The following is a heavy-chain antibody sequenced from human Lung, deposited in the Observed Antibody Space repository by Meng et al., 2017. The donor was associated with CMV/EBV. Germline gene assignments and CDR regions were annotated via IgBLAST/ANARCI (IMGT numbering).Heavy chain of an antibody. CDR1: GFTFSDYY. Sequence: SCAASGFTFSDYYMSWIRQAPGKGLEWVSYISSSGSTIYYADSVKGRFTISRDNAKNSLYLQMNSLRAEDTAVYYCARGRIAVAVLFDPGGQGTXVTVSS. CDR3: ARGRIAVAVLFDP. J-gene: IGHJ5*02. V-gene: IGHV3-11*01. D-gene: IGHD6-19*01. CDR2: ISSSGSTI.